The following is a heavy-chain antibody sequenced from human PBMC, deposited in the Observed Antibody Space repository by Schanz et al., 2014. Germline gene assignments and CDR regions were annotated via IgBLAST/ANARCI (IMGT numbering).Heavy chain of an antibody. CDR2: IKSDGSST. D-gene: IGHD1-26*01. CDR1: GFTFSSYW. CDR3: ARDHTTESYYSAGPPIDY. V-gene: IGHV3-74*02. Sequence: EVQLLESGGGLVQPGGSLRLSCAASGFTFSSYWMHWVRQVPGKGLVWVSRIKSDGSSTSYADSVKGRFIISRDNAKNTLYLQMNSLRAEDTAVYYCARDHTTESYYSAGPPIDYWGQGTLLTVSS. J-gene: IGHJ4*02.